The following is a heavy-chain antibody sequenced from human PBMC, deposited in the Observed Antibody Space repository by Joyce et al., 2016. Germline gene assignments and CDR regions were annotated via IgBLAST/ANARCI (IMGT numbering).Heavy chain of an antibody. CDR1: GFTFSSYG. Sequence: QVQLVESGGGVVQPGRSLRLSCAASGFTFSSYGMHWVRQAPGKGLELVTAISFDGRDTYYADSVKGRFTISRDNSKNTLYLQMNSLRAEDTAVYYCAKELYGGTYWIDYWGQGTLVTVSS. J-gene: IGHJ4*02. CDR2: ISFDGRDT. CDR3: AKELYGGTYWIDY. V-gene: IGHV3-30*18. D-gene: IGHD1-26*01.